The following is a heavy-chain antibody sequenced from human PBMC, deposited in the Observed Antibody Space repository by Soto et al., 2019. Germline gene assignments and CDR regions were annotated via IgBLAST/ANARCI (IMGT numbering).Heavy chain of an antibody. D-gene: IGHD2-2*01. CDR2: IIPIFGTA. CDR3: ARVAPDIVVVPAAIGGAFDI. J-gene: IGHJ3*02. CDR1: GGPFRSYA. Sequence: SCKASGGPFRSYAISWVRQAPGQGLEWMGGIIPIFGTANYAQKFQGRVTITADKSTSTAYMELSSLRSEDTAVYYCARVAPDIVVVPAAIGGAFDIWGQGTMVTVSS. V-gene: IGHV1-69*06.